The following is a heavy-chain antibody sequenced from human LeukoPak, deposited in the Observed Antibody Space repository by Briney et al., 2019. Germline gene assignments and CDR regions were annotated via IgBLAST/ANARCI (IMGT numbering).Heavy chain of an antibody. CDR2: IIPIFCTA. V-gene: IGHV1-69*05. D-gene: IGHD2-21*02. CDR3: ARDVEVVTATRGWFDP. CDR1: GGTFSSYA. Sequence: SVKVSCKASGGTFSSYAISWVRQAPGQGLEWMGGIIPIFCTANYAQKFQGRVTITTDESTSTAYMELSSLRSENTAVYYCARDVEVVTATRGWFDPWGQGTLVTVSS. J-gene: IGHJ5*02.